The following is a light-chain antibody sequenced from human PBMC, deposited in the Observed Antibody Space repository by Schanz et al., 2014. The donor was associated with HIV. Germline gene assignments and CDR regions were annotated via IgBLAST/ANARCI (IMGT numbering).Light chain of an antibody. CDR2: EVN. V-gene: IGLV2-8*01. CDR1: SSDVGGYNY. J-gene: IGLJ2*01. Sequence: QSALTQPPSASGSPGQSVTISCTGTSSDVGGYNYVSWYQQHPGKAPKLMIYEVNKRPSGVPDRFSGSKSGNTASLTVSGLQAEDEADYYCSSYTSSSTLVFRGGTKLTVL. CDR3: SSYTSSSTLV.